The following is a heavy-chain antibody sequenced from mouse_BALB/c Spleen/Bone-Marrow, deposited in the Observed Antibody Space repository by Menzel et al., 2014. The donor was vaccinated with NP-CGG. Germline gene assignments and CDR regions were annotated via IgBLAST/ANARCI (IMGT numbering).Heavy chain of an antibody. Sequence: EVKLMESGGGLVQPGGSLKLSCAASGFDFSRYWMSWVRQAPGKGLEWIGEINPDSSTINYTPSLKDKFIISRDNAKNTLYLQMSKVRSEDTALDYRARQGYYGKGDYWGQGTTLTVSS. CDR3: ARQGYYGKGDY. CDR1: GFDFSRYW. V-gene: IGHV4-1*02. D-gene: IGHD2-1*01. J-gene: IGHJ2*01. CDR2: INPDSSTI.